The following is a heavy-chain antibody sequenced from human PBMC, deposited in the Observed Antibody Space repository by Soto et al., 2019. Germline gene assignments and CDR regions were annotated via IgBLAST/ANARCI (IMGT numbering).Heavy chain of an antibody. CDR3: AKDLRPDGRYDLDY. D-gene: IGHD1-26*01. J-gene: IGHJ4*02. Sequence: SGGSLRLSCTASGFNFRIYAMNWVRQAPGKGLEWVSVMIGDGTSWDYADSVRGRFTISRDNSKNTLYLQMNSLRAEDTAVYYCAKDLRPDGRYDLDYWGQGTLVTVSS. CDR2: MIGDGTSW. CDR1: GFNFRIYA. V-gene: IGHV3-23*01.